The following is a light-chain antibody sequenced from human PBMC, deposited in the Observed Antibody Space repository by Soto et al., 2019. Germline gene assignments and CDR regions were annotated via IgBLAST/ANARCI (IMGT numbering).Light chain of an antibody. J-gene: IGKJ1*01. V-gene: IGKV3-15*01. CDR3: QQYNDRWT. Sequence: EIVMTQSPATLSVSPGEGATLSCRASQSVSSNLAWYQQKPGQAPRLLIYGASTRATGVPARFSGSASATDSPPTSSRLPYEDSAVYYRQQYNDRWTFGQGTKVDIK. CDR2: GAS. CDR1: QSVSSN.